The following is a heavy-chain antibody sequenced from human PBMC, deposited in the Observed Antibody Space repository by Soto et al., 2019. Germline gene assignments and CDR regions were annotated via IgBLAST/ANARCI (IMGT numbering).Heavy chain of an antibody. CDR2: IWYDGSNK. V-gene: IGHV3-33*01. CDR1: GFTFSSYG. CDR3: SRHSCKNDGFDI. Sequence: QVQLVESGGGVVQPGRSLRLSCAASGFTFSSYGMHWVRQAPGTGLEWGAGIWYDGSNKYYAYSVKGRFTISKDNSKSTRYVQINSMRAEDTAVYYGSRHSCKNDGFDIWVQGTMVTVSS. D-gene: IGHD2-21*01. J-gene: IGHJ3*02.